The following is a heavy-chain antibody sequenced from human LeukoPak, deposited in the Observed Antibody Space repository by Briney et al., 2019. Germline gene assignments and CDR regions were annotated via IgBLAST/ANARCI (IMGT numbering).Heavy chain of an antibody. CDR3: AKRAAPLYYFDY. J-gene: IGHJ4*02. D-gene: IGHD6-25*01. CDR2: ISSGGGST. V-gene: IGHV3-23*01. CDR1: GFTFSSYA. Sequence: GGSLRLSCAASGFTFSSYAMSWVRQAPGKGLEWVSAISSGGGSTYYADSVKGRFTISRDNSKNTLYLQMNSLRAEDTAAYYCAKRAAPLYYFDYWGQGTLVTVSS.